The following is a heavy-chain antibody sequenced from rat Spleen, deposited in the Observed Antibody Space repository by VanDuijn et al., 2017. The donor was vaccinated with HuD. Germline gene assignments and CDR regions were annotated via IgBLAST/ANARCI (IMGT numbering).Heavy chain of an antibody. D-gene: IGHD1-12*01. V-gene: IGHV5S13*01. CDR1: GFTFSSYD. CDR2: INTGGSNT. J-gene: IGHJ2*01. CDR3: ASQRTMID. Sequence: EVQLVESGGALVQPGRSLKLSCAASGFTFSSYDMAWVRQAPTKGLEWVASINTGGSNTYYRDSVKGRFTFSRDNAKNTLYLQMNSPRSEDTATYYCASQRTMIDWGQGVMVTVSS.